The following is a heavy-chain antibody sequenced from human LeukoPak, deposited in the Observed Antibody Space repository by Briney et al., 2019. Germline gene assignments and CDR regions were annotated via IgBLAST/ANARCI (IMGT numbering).Heavy chain of an antibody. CDR3: ARLREGSSWYGFEYYYYYMDV. Sequence: SETLSLTCTVSGGSISSGSHYWSWIRQPAGKGLECLGRIYPSGSTNYNPSLKSRVTISMSKSKNHFSLKLTSLTAADTAVYYCARLREGSSWYGFEYYYYYMDVWGKGTTVTISS. J-gene: IGHJ6*03. CDR1: GGSISSGSHY. CDR2: IYPSGST. D-gene: IGHD6-13*01. V-gene: IGHV4-61*02.